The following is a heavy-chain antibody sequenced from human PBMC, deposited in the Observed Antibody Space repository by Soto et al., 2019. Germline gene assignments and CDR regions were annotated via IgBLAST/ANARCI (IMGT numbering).Heavy chain of an antibody. J-gene: IGHJ5*02. V-gene: IGHV3-23*01. CDR2: ISGSGGNT. D-gene: IGHD6-19*01. Sequence: EVQLLESGGGLVQPGGSLRLSCAASGFTFSSYAMSWVRQAPGKGLEWVSAISGSGGNTYYTDSVKGRFIISRDNSKSTLFLQMNSLRADDTAVYFCAKCASVPGHCWFDPWGQGTLVTVSS. CDR1: GFTFSSYA. CDR3: AKCASVPGHCWFDP.